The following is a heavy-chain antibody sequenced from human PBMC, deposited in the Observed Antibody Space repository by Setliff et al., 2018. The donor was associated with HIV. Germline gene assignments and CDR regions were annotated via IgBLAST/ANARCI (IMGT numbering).Heavy chain of an antibody. CDR2: TIPMFGTA. Sequence: SVKVSCKASGGTFSIYGISWVRQAPGQGLEWMGGTIPMFGTANYAQKFQGRDTITTDESTNTGYMELSSLRSEDTAVYYCARESACSSTSCPKVLDYWGQGTLVTVSS. J-gene: IGHJ4*02. V-gene: IGHV1-69*05. CDR1: GGTFSIYG. CDR3: ARESACSSTSCPKVLDY. D-gene: IGHD2-2*01.